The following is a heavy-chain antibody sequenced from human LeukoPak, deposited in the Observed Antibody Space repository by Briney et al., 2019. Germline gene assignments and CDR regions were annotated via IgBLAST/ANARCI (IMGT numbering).Heavy chain of an antibody. V-gene: IGHV3-23*01. CDR1: GFSFSSYA. D-gene: IGHD3-16*01. Sequence: GGSLRLSCAASGFSFSSYAMIWVRQAPGKGLEWVSIISGGGDSTYYADSVKGRFTISRDNSENTVVLQMNSLRAEDTAVYYCARGGLWGPFIYWGQGTLVTVSS. J-gene: IGHJ4*02. CDR2: ISGGGDST. CDR3: ARGGLWGPFIY.